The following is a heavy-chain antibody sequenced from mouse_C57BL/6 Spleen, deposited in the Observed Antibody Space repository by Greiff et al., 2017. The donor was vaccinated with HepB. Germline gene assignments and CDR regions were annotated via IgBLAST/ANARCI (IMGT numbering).Heavy chain of an antibody. Sequence: EVQGVESGGGLVQPGGSMKLSCVASGFTFSNYWMNWVRQSPEKGLEWVAQIRLKSDNYATHYAESVKGRFTISRDDSKSSVYLQMNNLRAEDTGIYYCTAYDGYYVGVDYWGQGTTLTVSS. CDR2: IRLKSDNYAT. J-gene: IGHJ2*01. CDR3: TAYDGYYVGVDY. CDR1: GFTFSNYW. D-gene: IGHD2-3*01. V-gene: IGHV6-3*01.